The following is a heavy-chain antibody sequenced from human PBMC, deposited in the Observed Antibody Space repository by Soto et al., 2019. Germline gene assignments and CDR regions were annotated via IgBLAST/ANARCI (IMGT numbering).Heavy chain of an antibody. J-gene: IGHJ4*02. CDR1: GFTFDDYG. V-gene: IGHV3-20*04. D-gene: IGHD3-10*01. CDR2: INWNGGST. CDR3: ARASALWFGEFSVFDY. Sequence: GGSLRLSCAASGFTFDDYGMSWVRQAPGKGLEWVSGINWNGGSTGYADSVKGRFTISRDNAKNSLYLQMNSLRAEDTALYYCARASALWFGEFSVFDYWGQGTLVTVSS.